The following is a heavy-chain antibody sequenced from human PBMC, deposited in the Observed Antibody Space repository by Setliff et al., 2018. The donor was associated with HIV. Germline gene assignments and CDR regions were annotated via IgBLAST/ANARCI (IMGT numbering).Heavy chain of an antibody. D-gene: IGHD3-16*02. Sequence: SETLSLTCTVSGYSVSSAYSWGWIRQSPGKGLEWIGEINRSGSTNYNPSLKSRVTISIDTSKNQFSLRLNSVTAADTAVYYCARHLAEADRYRFSRVHGALKYWGQGALVTVS. CDR2: INRSGST. V-gene: IGHV4-38-2*02. CDR3: ARHLAEADRYRFSRVHGALKY. CDR1: GYSVSSAYS. J-gene: IGHJ4*02.